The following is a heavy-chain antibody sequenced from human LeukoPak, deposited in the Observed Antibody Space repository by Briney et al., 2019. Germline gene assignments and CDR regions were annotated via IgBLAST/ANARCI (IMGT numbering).Heavy chain of an antibody. CDR2: INPNMGGT. CDR1: GYTFTGYY. Sequence: ASVKVSCKASGYTFTGYYMHWVRQAPGQGLEWMGWINPNMGGTIYAQKFQGRVTMTRDTSISTAYMELSRLRSDDTAVYYCARVTGYYYENTGYYHHAFDIWGQGTMVTVSS. V-gene: IGHV1-2*02. D-gene: IGHD3-22*01. CDR3: ARVTGYYYENTGYYHHAFDI. J-gene: IGHJ3*02.